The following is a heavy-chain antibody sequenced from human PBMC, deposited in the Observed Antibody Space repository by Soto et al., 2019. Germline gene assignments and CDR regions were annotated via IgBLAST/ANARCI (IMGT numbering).Heavy chain of an antibody. CDR2: INHSGRT. Sequence: SETLSLTCAVYCGSFSGYYWSWIRQPAWKGLEWIGEINHSGRTNYNPSLKSRVTISVDTSKNQLSLKLSSVTAADTAVYYCPRVRGTYYDFCSGSAPHYGMDVWGQGPSVTVSS. CDR3: PRVRGTYYDFCSGSAPHYGMDV. J-gene: IGHJ6*02. V-gene: IGHV4-34*01. D-gene: IGHD3-3*01. CDR1: CGSFSGYY.